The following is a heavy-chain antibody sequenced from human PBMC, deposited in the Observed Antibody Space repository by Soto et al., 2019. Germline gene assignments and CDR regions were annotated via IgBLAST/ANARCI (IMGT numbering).Heavy chain of an antibody. D-gene: IGHD3-3*01. CDR2: IKYKGSGGTT. Sequence: GGSLRLSCTGSGFSFGDYVISWVRQAPGKGPQWIGFIKYKGSGGTTEYAASVKDRFNMSRDDSKNTAYLQMNSLQIEDAAVYYCVRGFRSEWGQGT. V-gene: IGHV3-49*04. J-gene: IGHJ4*02. CDR1: GFSFGDYV. CDR3: VRGFRSE.